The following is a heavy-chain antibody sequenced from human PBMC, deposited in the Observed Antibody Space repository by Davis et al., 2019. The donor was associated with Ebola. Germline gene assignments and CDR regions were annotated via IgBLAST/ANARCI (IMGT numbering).Heavy chain of an antibody. V-gene: IGHV3-66*02. CDR3: ARGYDSSGYYVGFDY. CDR1: GFTVSSNY. D-gene: IGHD3-22*01. Sequence: GESLKISCAASGFTVSSNYMSWVRQAPGKGLEWVSVIYSGGSTYYADSVKGRFTISRDNSKNTLYLQMNSLRAEDTAVYYCARGYDSSGYYVGFDYWGQGTLVTVSS. J-gene: IGHJ4*02. CDR2: IYSGGST.